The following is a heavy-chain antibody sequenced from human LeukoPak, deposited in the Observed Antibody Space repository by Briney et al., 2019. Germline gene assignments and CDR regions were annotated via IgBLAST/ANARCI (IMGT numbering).Heavy chain of an antibody. CDR1: GYSISSGYY. D-gene: IGHD3-10*01. CDR3: ARRADYYGSGIFAFDI. V-gene: IGHV4-38-2*01. J-gene: IGHJ3*02. CDR2: IYHSGST. Sequence: SETLSLTCAVSGYSISSGYYWGWIRQPPGKGVEWIGSIYHSGSTYYNPSLKSRVTISVDTSKNQFSLKLSSVTAADTAVYYCARRADYYGSGIFAFDIWGQGTMVTVSS.